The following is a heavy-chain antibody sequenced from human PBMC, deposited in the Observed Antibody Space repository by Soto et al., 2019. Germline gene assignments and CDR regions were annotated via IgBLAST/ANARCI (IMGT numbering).Heavy chain of an antibody. CDR2: ISADNGNT. CDR3: ARDRGSYALDY. CDR1: GYTFTIYG. Sequence: QVQLVQSGAEVKKPGASVKVSCTASGYTFTIYGLTWVRQAPGQGLEWMGWISADNGNTNYAQKLQGRVTMTTDTYTRTAYMELRSLRPDDTAVYYCARDRGSYALDYWGQGTLVNVSS. V-gene: IGHV1-18*01. J-gene: IGHJ4*02. D-gene: IGHD1-26*01.